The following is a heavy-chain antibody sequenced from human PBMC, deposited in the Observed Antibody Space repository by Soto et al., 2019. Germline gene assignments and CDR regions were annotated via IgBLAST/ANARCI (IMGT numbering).Heavy chain of an antibody. J-gene: IGHJ6*02. CDR3: ARDLGAYSSSVAYYYYGMDV. Sequence: ASVKVSCKASGYTFTSYYMHWVRQAPGQGLEWMGIINPSGGSTSYAQKFQGRVTMTRDTSTSTVYMELSSLRSEDTAVNYCARDLGAYSSSVAYYYYGMDVWGQGTTVTVSS. D-gene: IGHD6-13*01. CDR1: GYTFTSYY. V-gene: IGHV1-46*03. CDR2: INPSGGST.